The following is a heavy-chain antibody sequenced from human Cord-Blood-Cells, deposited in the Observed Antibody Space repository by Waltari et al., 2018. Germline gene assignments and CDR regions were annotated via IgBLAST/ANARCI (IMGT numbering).Heavy chain of an antibody. D-gene: IGHD6-13*01. J-gene: IGHJ3*02. V-gene: IGHV1-3*01. CDR2: INAGNGNT. Sequence: QVQLVQSGAEVKKPGASVKVSCKASGYTFTSYAMHCVRQAPGQRLEWMGWINAGNGNTKYSQKLQGRVTITRDTFASTAYMELSSLRSEDTAVYYCAREPAAGIGRDDFDIWGQGTMVTVSS. CDR1: GYTFTSYA. CDR3: AREPAAGIGRDDFDI.